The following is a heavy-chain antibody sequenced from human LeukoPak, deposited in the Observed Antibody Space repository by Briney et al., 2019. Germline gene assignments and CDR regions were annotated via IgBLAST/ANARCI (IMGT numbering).Heavy chain of an antibody. J-gene: IGHJ4*02. D-gene: IGHD3-3*01. CDR3: ASGPPFLKYFEY. CDR2: ISVGAEYI. V-gene: IGHV3-23*01. CDR1: GFTFSTYV. Sequence: GGSLRLSCAASGFTFSTYVMNWFRQAPGKGLEWVSTISVGAEYIFYADSVKGRFTISRDDSNNALYLQMHSLRAEDTALYYCASGPPFLKYFEYWGEGTLVTVSS.